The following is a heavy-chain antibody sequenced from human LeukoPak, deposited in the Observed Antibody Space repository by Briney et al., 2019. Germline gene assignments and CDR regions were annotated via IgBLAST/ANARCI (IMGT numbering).Heavy chain of an antibody. D-gene: IGHD3-22*01. CDR3: ARGGYYYDSSGYYARYYYYYMDV. CDR2: MNSNSWNT. CDR1: GYTFTSYD. Sequence: GASVKVSCKASGYTFTSYDINWVRQATGQGREWMGWMNSNSWNTDYAQKFQGRVTMTRNTSISTAYMELSSLRSEDTAVYYCARGGYYYDSSGYYARYYYYYMDVWGKGTTVTVSS. V-gene: IGHV1-8*01. J-gene: IGHJ6*03.